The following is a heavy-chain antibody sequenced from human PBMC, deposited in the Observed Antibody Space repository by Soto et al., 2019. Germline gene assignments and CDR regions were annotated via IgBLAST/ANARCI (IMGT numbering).Heavy chain of an antibody. CDR1: GFTFRGDA. D-gene: IGHD1-20*01. CDR3: ARSEMTYNWND. J-gene: IGHJ4*02. V-gene: IGHV3-23*01. Sequence: GGSLRLSCAASGFTFRGDAMSWVRQAPGKGLEWVSSISGSGEMTHYADSVKGRFTISRDNAKNTLYLQMESLRAGDTALYYCARSEMTYNWNDWGQGALVTVSS. CDR2: ISGSGEMT.